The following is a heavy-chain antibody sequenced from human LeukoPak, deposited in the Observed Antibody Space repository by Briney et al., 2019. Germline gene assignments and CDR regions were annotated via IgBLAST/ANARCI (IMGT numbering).Heavy chain of an antibody. J-gene: IGHJ4*02. CDR2: IRYDGSNK. CDR3: ARVVDHDYGDYYLDY. CDR1: GFTFTSYA. Sequence: GGSLRLSCAASGFTFTSYAMSWVRQAPGKGLEWVAFIRYDGSNKYYADSVKGRFTISRDNSKNTLYLQMNSLRAEDTAVYYCARVVDHDYGDYYLDYWGQGTLVTVSS. D-gene: IGHD4-17*01. V-gene: IGHV3-30*02.